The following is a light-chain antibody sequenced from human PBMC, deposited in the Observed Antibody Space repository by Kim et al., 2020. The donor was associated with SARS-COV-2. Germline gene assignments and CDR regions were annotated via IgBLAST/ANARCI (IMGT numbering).Light chain of an antibody. V-gene: IGLV3-19*01. Sequence: SSELTQDPAVSVALGQTVRITCQGDSLRNYYASWYQQKPGQAPVLVIYGKNNRPSGIPDRFSGSSSANTASLTITGAQAEDEADYWCNSRDNSYHPVFGGGTQLTVL. CDR1: SLRNYY. J-gene: IGLJ2*01. CDR3: NSRDNSYHPV. CDR2: GKN.